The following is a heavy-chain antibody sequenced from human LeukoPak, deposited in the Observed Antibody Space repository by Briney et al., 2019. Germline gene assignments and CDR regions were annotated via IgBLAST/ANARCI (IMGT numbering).Heavy chain of an antibody. D-gene: IGHD1-26*01. CDR2: IYHSGST. V-gene: IGHV4-39*01. Sequence: SETLSLTCTVSGGSISSSFYYWGWIRQPPGKGLEWIGSIYHSGSTYYNPSLKSRVTISVDTSRNQFSLNLSSVTAADTAVYYCARVGPGSGSYSNYYYYGMDVWGQGTAVTVSS. CDR1: GGSISSSFYY. CDR3: ARVGPGSGSYSNYYYYGMDV. J-gene: IGHJ6*02.